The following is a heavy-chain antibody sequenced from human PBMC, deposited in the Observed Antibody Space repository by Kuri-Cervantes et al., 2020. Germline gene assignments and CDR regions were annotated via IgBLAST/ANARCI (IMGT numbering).Heavy chain of an antibody. CDR2: ISYDGSNK. V-gene: IGHV3-30-3*01. J-gene: IGHJ4*01. D-gene: IGHD2-2*01. Sequence: GGSLRLSCAASGFAFSSYAMHWVRQAPGKGLEWVAVISYDGSNKYYADSVKGRFTISRDNSKNTLYLQMNSLRAEDTAVYYCARVWSYCSSTSCSPFDYWGHGTLVTVSS. CDR3: ARVWSYCSSTSCSPFDY. CDR1: GFAFSSYA.